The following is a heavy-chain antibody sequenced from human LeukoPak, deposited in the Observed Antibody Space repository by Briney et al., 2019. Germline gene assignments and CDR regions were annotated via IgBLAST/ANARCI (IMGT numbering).Heavy chain of an antibody. D-gene: IGHD3-16*02. V-gene: IGHV1-2*02. CDR1: GYTXTGYY. CDR3: ARDKLGLGELSLYDQ. Sequence: ASVKVSCEASGYTXTGYYMHWVRQAPGQGLEWMAWMNPNSGGTKYAQKFQGRVTMTRDTSISTAYMELSRLRSDDTAMYYCARDKLGLGELSLYDQWGQGTLVTVFS. J-gene: IGHJ5*02. CDR2: MNPNSGGT.